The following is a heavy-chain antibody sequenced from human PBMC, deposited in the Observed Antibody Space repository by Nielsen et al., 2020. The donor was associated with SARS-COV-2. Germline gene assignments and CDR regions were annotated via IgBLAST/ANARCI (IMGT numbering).Heavy chain of an antibody. D-gene: IGHD1-26*01. V-gene: IGHV1-18*01. CDR2: INTYNGIT. CDR3: AREEQWVIKD. CDR1: GYPFHAYG. J-gene: IGHJ4*02. Sequence: ASVKVSCKASGYPFHAYGITWVRHAPGLGLEWMAWINTYNGITYYAEKFRDRLTVTTDTPTTTAYLEMRSLRSDDTAVYLCAREEQWVIKDWGQGTLVTVSS.